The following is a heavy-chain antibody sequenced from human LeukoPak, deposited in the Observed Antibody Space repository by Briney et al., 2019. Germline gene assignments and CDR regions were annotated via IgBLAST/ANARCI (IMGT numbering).Heavy chain of an antibody. Sequence: ASVKVSCKASGFTFTGYYIRWVRQAPGQGLEWMGWIHPNSGGTKYAPEFQGRVTMTTGTSISTAYMVLMGLMTDDATVYYYARNSRAAADFWGQGTLVTVSS. CDR1: GFTFTGYY. V-gene: IGHV1-2*02. CDR2: IHPNSGGT. D-gene: IGHD6-13*01. J-gene: IGHJ4*02. CDR3: ARNSRAAADF.